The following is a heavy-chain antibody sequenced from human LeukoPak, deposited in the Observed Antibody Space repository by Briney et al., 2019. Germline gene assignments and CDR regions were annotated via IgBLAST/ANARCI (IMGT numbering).Heavy chain of an antibody. CDR2: ISGSGSNT. CDR1: GFTFGNYV. V-gene: IGHV3-23*01. D-gene: IGHD5-24*01. Sequence: SGGSLRLSCAASGFTFGNYVMNWVRQAPGEGLEWVSAISGSGSNTYYADSVKGRFTISRDNSKNTLYLQVNSLRAEDTAIYYCAKDQIGYNKPIDYWGQGTLVTVSS. J-gene: IGHJ4*02. CDR3: AKDQIGYNKPIDY.